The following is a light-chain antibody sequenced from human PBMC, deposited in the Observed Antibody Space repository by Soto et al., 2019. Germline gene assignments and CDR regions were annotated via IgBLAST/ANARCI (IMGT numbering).Light chain of an antibody. CDR2: DNY. Sequence: QSVLTQPPSVSAAPGQKVTISCSGSSSNIGRNYVSWYQQFPGTAPKLLIYDNYKRPSGISDRFSGSKSATSATLGITGLQTGDEADYYCQSYDGSLSALYVFGTGTKVTVL. V-gene: IGLV1-51*01. CDR1: SSNIGRNY. CDR3: QSYDGSLSALYV. J-gene: IGLJ1*01.